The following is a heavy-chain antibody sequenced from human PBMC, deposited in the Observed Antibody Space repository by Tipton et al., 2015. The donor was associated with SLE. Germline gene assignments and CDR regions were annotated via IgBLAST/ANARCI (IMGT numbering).Heavy chain of an antibody. CDR3: AERYATFEI. CDR1: GYTFTNYG. V-gene: IGHV1-18*01. D-gene: IGHD2-8*01. CDR2: ISAYNGNT. Sequence: QVQLVQSGAELKKPGASVKVSCKASGYTFTNYGVSWVRQAPGQGLEWVAWISAYNGNTDYAQKVQGRITMTTDTSRSTAYLDLRSLRPDDTAGYYCAERYATFEIWGQGTMVSVSS. J-gene: IGHJ3*02.